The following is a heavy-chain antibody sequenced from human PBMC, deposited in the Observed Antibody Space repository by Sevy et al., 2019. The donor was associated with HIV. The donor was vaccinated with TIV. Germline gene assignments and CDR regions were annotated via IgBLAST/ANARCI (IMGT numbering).Heavy chain of an antibody. CDR3: ARDVDTPFVRSFDG. CDR2: IRSSSRTI. J-gene: IGHJ4*02. V-gene: IGHV3-48*02. Sequence: GGSLRLSCVVSGLTFSSDSMNWVRQAPGKGLEWLAYIRSSSRTIYYADSVEGRFTISRDNDKKSVFLQMNHLRDEDSATYYCARDVDTPFVRSFDGWGQGTLVTVSS. D-gene: IGHD5-18*01. CDR1: GLTFSSDS.